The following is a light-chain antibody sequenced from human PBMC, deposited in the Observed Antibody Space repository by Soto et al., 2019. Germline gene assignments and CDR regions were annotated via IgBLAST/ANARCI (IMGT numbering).Light chain of an antibody. CDR1: QSISSW. CDR3: QQYNSYSPLT. V-gene: IGKV1-5*01. CDR2: DAS. J-gene: IGKJ4*01. Sequence: DIQMTQSPSTLPASVGARVTITCRASQSISSWLAWYQQKLGRAPRLLIYDASSLESGVPSRFSGSGSGTDFTLTISSLQPDDFATYYCQQYNSYSPLTFGGGTKVDI.